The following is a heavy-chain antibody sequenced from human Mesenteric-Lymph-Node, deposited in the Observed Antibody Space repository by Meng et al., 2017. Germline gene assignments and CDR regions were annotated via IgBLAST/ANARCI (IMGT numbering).Heavy chain of an antibody. D-gene: IGHD3-16*01. Sequence: GGSLRLSCAASGFTFKNYAMHWVRQAPGKGLEWVAVISYDGANKYYADSVKGRFTISRDNSKNTLLLQMNSLKPEDTAVYYCARDPAGGALATVIVSWGQGTLVTVSS. CDR2: ISYDGANK. J-gene: IGHJ4*02. CDR3: ARDPAGGALATVIVS. CDR1: GFTFKNYA. V-gene: IGHV3-30*01.